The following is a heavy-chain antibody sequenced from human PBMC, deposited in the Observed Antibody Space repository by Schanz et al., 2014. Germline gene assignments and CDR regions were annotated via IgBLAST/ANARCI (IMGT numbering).Heavy chain of an antibody. CDR2: LWHDGSKK. D-gene: IGHD3-10*01. J-gene: IGHJ3*02. Sequence: VQLVQSGGGLVQPGGSLRLSCAVSGFIVRSNYMTWVRQAPGKGLEWVAILWHDGSKKYYADSVKGRFTISRDNSKNTLYLQMNSLRAEDTAVYYCAKGRFGELSAFDIWGQGTMVTVSS. CDR3: AKGRFGELSAFDI. CDR1: GFIVRSNY. V-gene: IGHV3-33*06.